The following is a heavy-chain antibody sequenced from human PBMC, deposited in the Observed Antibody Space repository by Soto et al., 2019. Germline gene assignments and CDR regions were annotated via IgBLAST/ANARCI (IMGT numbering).Heavy chain of an antibody. J-gene: IGHJ4*02. CDR1: GFTFSSYW. V-gene: IGHV3-74*01. D-gene: IGHD3-16*01. CDR2: INLDGSIT. Sequence: GGSLRLFCAASGFTFSSYWMHWVRQAPGKGLVWVSHINLDGSITAYADSVKGRFTTSRDNAKNTLYLQMNTLRAEDTAVYYCARGRGGAFDFWGQGTLVTVSS. CDR3: ARGRGGAFDF.